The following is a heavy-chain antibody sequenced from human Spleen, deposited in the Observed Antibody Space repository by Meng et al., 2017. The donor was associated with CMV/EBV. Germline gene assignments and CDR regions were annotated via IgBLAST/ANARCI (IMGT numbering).Heavy chain of an antibody. CDR3: ARDRERISMVRGVTPDY. CDR2: INPNSGGT. CDR1: GYTFTGYY. V-gene: IGHV1-2*02. J-gene: IGHJ4*02. D-gene: IGHD3-10*01. Sequence: ASVKVSCKASGYTFTGYYIHWVRQAPGQGLEWMGWINPNSGGTNSAPKFQGRVTMTRDTSISTAYMDLSGLIFDDTAVYYCARDRERISMVRGVTPDYWGQGTLVTVS.